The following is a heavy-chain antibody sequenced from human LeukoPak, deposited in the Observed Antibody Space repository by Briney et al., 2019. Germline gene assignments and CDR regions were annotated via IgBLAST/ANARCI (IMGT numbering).Heavy chain of an antibody. CDR2: IYYSGST. CDR3: ARVGYGSGPHDAFDI. CDR1: GGSISNGDYY. D-gene: IGHD3-10*01. J-gene: IGHJ3*02. Sequence: SETLSLTCTVSGGSISNGDYYWSWIRQHPGTGLEWIGYIYYSGSTNYNPSLKSRVTISVDASKNQFSLKLSSVTAADTAVYYCARVGYGSGPHDAFDIWGQGTMVTVSS. V-gene: IGHV4-61*08.